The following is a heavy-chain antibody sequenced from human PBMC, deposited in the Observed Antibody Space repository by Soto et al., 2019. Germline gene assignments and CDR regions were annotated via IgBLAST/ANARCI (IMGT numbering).Heavy chain of an antibody. J-gene: IGHJ6*02. V-gene: IGHV1-18*01. CDR2: ISAYNGNT. CDR3: ARMDIVVVPAAIYYYGVDV. Sequence: ASVKVSCKASGYTFTSYGISWVRQAPGQGFEWMGWISAYNGNTNYAQKLQGRVTMTTDTSTSTAYMELRSLRSDDTAVYYCARMDIVVVPAAIYYYGVDVWGQGTTVTVSS. D-gene: IGHD2-2*03. CDR1: GYTFTSYG.